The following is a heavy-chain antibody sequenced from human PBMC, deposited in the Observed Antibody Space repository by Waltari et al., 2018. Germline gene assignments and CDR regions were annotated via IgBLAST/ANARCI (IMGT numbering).Heavy chain of an antibody. CDR3: AALLRLGELSPLDY. CDR1: GFTFTSSA. Sequence: QMQLVQSGPEVKKPGTSVKVSCKASGFTFTSSAVQWVRQARGQRLEWIGWIVVGSGNTNYAQKFQERVTITRDMSTSTAYMELSSLRSEDTAVYYCAALLRLGELSPLDYWGQGTLVTVSS. V-gene: IGHV1-58*01. D-gene: IGHD3-16*02. J-gene: IGHJ4*02. CDR2: IVVGSGNT.